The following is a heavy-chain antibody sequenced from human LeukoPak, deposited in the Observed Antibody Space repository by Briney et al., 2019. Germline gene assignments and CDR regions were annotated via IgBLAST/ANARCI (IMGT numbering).Heavy chain of an antibody. CDR2: INPNSGGT. J-gene: IGHJ3*02. V-gene: IGHV1-2*02. Sequence: GASVKVSCKASGYTFIDYYINWVRQAPGQGLEWIGWINPNSGGTKYAQRFQGRVTLTRDTSINTAYMELSRLISDDTAVYYCAGNYKILTGYYDGDGFDIWGQGTKVTVSS. CDR1: GYTFIDYY. CDR3: AGNYKILTGYYDGDGFDI. D-gene: IGHD3-9*01.